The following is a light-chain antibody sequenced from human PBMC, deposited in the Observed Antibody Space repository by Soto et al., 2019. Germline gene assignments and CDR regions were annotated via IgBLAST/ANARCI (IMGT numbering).Light chain of an antibody. CDR1: SGHSTYA. Sequence: QAVVTQSPSASASLGASVKLTCTLSSGHSTYAIAWHQQQPEKGPRYLMKVNSDGSHSKGDGIPDRFSGSSSGAERHLTIPRLQSEDEAGYYCQTWGNGIHDLVFGGGTKLTVL. CDR3: QTWGNGIHDLV. J-gene: IGLJ2*01. CDR2: VNSDGSH. V-gene: IGLV4-69*01.